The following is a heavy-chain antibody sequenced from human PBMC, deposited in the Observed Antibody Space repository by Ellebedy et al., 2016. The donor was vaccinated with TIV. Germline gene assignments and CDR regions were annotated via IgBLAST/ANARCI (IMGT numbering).Heavy chain of an antibody. CDR3: ARDLSGIDY. V-gene: IGHV4-38-2*02. CDR2: IYHSGST. J-gene: IGHJ4*02. D-gene: IGHD2/OR15-2a*01. CDR1: GYSISRAYY. Sequence: SETLSLXXNVSGYSISRAYYWGWIRRPPGKRLEWFGSIYHSGSTYYNPSPKSRVTISVDTSKNQFSLKVSSVTAADTAVYYCARDLSGIDYWGQGTLVTVSS.